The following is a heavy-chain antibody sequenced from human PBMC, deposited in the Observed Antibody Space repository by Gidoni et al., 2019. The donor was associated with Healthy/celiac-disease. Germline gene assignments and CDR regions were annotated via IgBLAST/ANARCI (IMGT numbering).Heavy chain of an antibody. Sequence: GRVTITADKSTSTAYMELSSLRSEDTAVYYCARRNGVGGFDYWGQGTLVTVSS. D-gene: IGHD2-8*01. J-gene: IGHJ4*02. CDR3: ARRNGVGGFDY. V-gene: IGHV1-69*02.